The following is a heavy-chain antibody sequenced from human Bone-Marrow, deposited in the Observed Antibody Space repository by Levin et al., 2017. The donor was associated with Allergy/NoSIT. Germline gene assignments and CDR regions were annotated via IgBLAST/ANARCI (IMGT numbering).Heavy chain of an antibody. V-gene: IGHV4-59*03. CDR3: ARGRYFYDTGGNWFDP. CDR1: GDSMTDHY. Sequence: SETLSLTCTVSGDSMTDHYWSWIRQPPGKRLEWVGYIYYTGTTIYNSSLENRVTISLDRSKSQFSLRLTSVNPADTAFYYCARGRYFYDTGGNWFDPWGQGILVTVSS. J-gene: IGHJ5*02. CDR2: IYYTGTT. D-gene: IGHD3-22*01.